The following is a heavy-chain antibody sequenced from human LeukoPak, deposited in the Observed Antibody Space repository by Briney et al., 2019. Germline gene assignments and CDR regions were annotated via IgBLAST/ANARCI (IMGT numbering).Heavy chain of an antibody. Sequence: ASVKVSCKASGGSLTTYAISWVRQAPGQGLEWMGGIIPMFETAHYAQKFQGRVTITADKSTTTAYMELSSLRSEDTAVYYCVNRGTYARGAFDVWGQGTMVTVSS. V-gene: IGHV1-69*06. D-gene: IGHD1-26*01. J-gene: IGHJ3*01. CDR1: GGSLTTYA. CDR3: VNRGTYARGAFDV. CDR2: IIPMFETA.